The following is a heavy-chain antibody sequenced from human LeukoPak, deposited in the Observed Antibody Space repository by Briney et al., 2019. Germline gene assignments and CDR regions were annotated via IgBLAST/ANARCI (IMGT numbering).Heavy chain of an antibody. V-gene: IGHV1-69*04. CDR1: GGTFSSYA. J-gene: IGHJ3*02. CDR3: ARPSVAGTYAFDI. D-gene: IGHD6-19*01. Sequence: SVKVSCKASGGTFSSYAISWVRQAPGQGLEWMGRIIPILGIANYAQKFQGRVTITADKSTSTAYMELSSLRSEDTAVYYCARPSVAGTYAFDIWSQGTMVTVSS. CDR2: IIPILGIA.